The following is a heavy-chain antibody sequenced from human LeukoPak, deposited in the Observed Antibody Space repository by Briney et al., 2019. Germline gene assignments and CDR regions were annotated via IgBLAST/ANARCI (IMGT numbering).Heavy chain of an antibody. D-gene: IGHD6-19*01. CDR1: GFTFSTYT. Sequence: GRSLRLSCAASGFTFSTYTMNWVRQAPGKGLEWVSSISSRSSYIYYADSVKGRFTISRDNAKNALYLQMNSLRAEDTAVYYCARDRTAVADNDAFDIWGQGTMVTVSS. J-gene: IGHJ3*02. CDR3: ARDRTAVADNDAFDI. V-gene: IGHV3-21*01. CDR2: ISSRSSYI.